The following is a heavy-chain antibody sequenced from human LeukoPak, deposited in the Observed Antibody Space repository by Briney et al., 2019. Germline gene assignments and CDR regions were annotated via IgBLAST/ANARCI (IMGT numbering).Heavy chain of an antibody. CDR3: ARDNYGMDV. J-gene: IGHJ6*02. Sequence: PGGSLRLSCAASGFTFSSYGMHGVRQAPGKGLEWVAVIWYDGSNKYYADSVKGRFTISRDNSKNTLYLQMNSLRAEDTAVYYCARDNYGMDVWGQGTTVTVSS. CDR2: IWYDGSNK. CDR1: GFTFSSYG. V-gene: IGHV3-33*01.